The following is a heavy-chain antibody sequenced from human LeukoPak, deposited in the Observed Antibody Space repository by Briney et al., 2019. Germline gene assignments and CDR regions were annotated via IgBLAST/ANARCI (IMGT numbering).Heavy chain of an antibody. CDR3: ARDPGYGGNPGYFQH. CDR2: ISAYNGNT. J-gene: IGHJ1*01. CDR1: GYTFTSYG. Sequence: ASVKVSCKASGYTFTSYGISWVRQAPGQGLEWMGWISAYNGNTNYAQKLQGRVTMTTDTSTSTAYVELRSLRSDDTAVYYCARDPGYGGNPGYFQHWGQGTLVTVSS. D-gene: IGHD4-23*01. V-gene: IGHV1-18*01.